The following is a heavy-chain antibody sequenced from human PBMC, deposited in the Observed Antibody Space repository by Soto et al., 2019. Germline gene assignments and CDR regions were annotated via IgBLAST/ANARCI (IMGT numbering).Heavy chain of an antibody. CDR2: IYYSGST. CDR3: ARHGLLWFGEPVDY. CDR1: GGSISSSSYY. D-gene: IGHD3-10*01. J-gene: IGHJ4*02. Sequence: SETLSLTCTVSGGSISSSSYYWGWIRQPPGKGLEWIGSIYYSGSTYYNPSLKSRVTISVDTSKNQFSLKLSSVTAADTAVYYCARHGLLWFGEPVDYWGQGTLVTVSS. V-gene: IGHV4-39*01.